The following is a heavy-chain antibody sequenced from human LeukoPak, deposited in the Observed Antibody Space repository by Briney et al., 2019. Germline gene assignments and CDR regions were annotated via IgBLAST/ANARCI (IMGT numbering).Heavy chain of an antibody. D-gene: IGHD2-2*01. V-gene: IGHV4-59*01. CDR3: ARMPGFFDY. J-gene: IGHJ4*02. CDR1: GGSISSYY. CDR2: IYYSGNT. Sequence: SETLSLTCTVSGGSISSYYWSWIRQPPGKGLEWIGYIYYSGNTNYNPSLKSRVTISVDTSKNQFSLKLSSVTAADTAVYYCARMPGFFDYWGQGTLVTVSS.